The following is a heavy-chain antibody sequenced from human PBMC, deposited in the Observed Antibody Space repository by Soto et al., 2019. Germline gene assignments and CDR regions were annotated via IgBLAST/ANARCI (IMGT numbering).Heavy chain of an antibody. CDR1: GGSISSGDYY. V-gene: IGHV4-31*03. J-gene: IGHJ5*02. CDR3: ARWWSGSRQGFDP. D-gene: IGHD3-3*01. CDR2: IYYRGST. Sequence: QVQLQESGPGLVKPSQTLSLTCTVSGGSISSGDYYWGWIRQHPGKGLEWIGYIYYRGSTYYNPSLKSRVTISVDTSKNPFSLKLSSMTGADMAVYYCARWWSGSRQGFDPWGQGTLATVSS.